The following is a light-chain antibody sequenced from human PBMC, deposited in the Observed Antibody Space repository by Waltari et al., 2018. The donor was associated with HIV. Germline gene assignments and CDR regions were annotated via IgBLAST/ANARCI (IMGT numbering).Light chain of an antibody. CDR3: QQYYDTPYT. CDR1: QSILSTAGNRHY. CDR2: WAS. Sequence: DIVMTQSPDSLAVSLGERATINCKPSQSILSTAGNRHYLAWYPQRPGQAPNLLIYWASTRESGVPDRFSGSGSGTDFTLTISSLQAEDVAVYYCQQYYDTPYTFGQGTKLDI. V-gene: IGKV4-1*01. J-gene: IGKJ2*01.